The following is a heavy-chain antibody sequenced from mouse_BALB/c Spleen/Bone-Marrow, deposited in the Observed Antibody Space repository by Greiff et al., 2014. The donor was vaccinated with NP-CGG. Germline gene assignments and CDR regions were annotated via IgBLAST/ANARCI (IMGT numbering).Heavy chain of an antibody. V-gene: IGHV2-6-2*01. CDR3: ARHDNDGYYLAY. CDR1: GFSLTSYG. Sequence: QVQLKESGPDLVAPSQSLSITCTVSGFSLTSYGVHWVRQPPGKGLEWLVVIWSDGSTTYNSALKSRLSISKDNSKSQVFLKMSSLQTDDTAMYYCARHDNDGYYLAYWGQGTLVTVSA. J-gene: IGHJ3*01. CDR2: IWSDGST. D-gene: IGHD2-3*01.